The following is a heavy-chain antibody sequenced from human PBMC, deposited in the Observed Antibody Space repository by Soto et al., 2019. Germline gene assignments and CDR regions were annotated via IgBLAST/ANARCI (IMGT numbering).Heavy chain of an antibody. V-gene: IGHV4-34*01. CDR2: INHSGST. D-gene: IGHD6-13*01. CDR3: ARGRVGSSWYQRPFFDY. Sequence: SETLSLTCAVYGGSFSGYYWSWIRQPPGKGLEWIGEINHSGSTNYNPSLKSRVTISVDTSKNQFSLKLSSVTAADTAVYYCARGRVGSSWYQRPFFDYWGQGTLVTVSS. J-gene: IGHJ4*02. CDR1: GGSFSGYY.